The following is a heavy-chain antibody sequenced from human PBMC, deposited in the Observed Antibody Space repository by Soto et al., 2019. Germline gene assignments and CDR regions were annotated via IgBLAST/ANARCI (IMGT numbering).Heavy chain of an antibody. CDR2: ISAHNGNT. CDR3: AREYGELLTEPLKYNWFDP. D-gene: IGHD1-26*01. J-gene: IGHJ5*02. Sequence: ASVKVSCKASGYTFTSYVISWVRQAPGQGLEWMGWISAHNGNTNYAEKLQGRFTMTTDTSMSTAYMELRILRSDDTAVYYCAREYGELLTEPLKYNWFDPWGQGTLVTVSS. V-gene: IGHV1-18*04. CDR1: GYTFTSYV.